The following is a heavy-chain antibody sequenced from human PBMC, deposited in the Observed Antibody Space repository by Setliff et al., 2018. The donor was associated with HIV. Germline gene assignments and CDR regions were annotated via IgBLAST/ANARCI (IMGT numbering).Heavy chain of an antibody. D-gene: IGHD2-2*01. CDR1: GYTFTGYH. CDR2: INPHSGGT. V-gene: IGHV1-2*02. Sequence: ASVKVSCKASGYTFTGYHMHWVRQAPGRGLEWMGWINPHSGGTKYAQKFQGRVTMTRDTSISAAYMELSRLRSDDTAVYYCARVDCSSTRCYAFDIWGQGTMVTVSS. J-gene: IGHJ3*02. CDR3: ARVDCSSTRCYAFDI.